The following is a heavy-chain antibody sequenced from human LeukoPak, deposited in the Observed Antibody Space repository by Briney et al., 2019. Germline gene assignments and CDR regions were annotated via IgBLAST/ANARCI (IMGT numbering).Heavy chain of an antibody. J-gene: IGHJ5*02. D-gene: IGHD6-13*01. Sequence: SETLSLTCAVSGGSISSGGYSWSWIPQPPGKGLEWIGYIYHSGSTYYNPSLKSRVTISVDRSKNQFSLKLSSVTAADTAVYYCARAIAAAGTGFDPWGQGTLVTVSS. V-gene: IGHV4-30-2*01. CDR2: IYHSGST. CDR1: GGSISSGGYS. CDR3: ARAIAAAGTGFDP.